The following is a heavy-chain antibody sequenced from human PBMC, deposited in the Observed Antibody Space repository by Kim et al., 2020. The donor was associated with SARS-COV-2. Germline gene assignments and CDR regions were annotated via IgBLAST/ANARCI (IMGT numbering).Heavy chain of an antibody. V-gene: IGHV3-11*01. CDR1: GFTFSDYY. Sequence: GGSLRLSCAASGFTFSDYYMSWIRQAPGKGLEWVSYISSSGSTIYYADSVKGRFTISRDNAKNSLYLQMNSLRAEDTAVYYCAREVNTVVTPFDYWGQGTLVTVAS. J-gene: IGHJ4*02. CDR3: AREVNTVVTPFDY. D-gene: IGHD2-21*02. CDR2: ISSSGSTI.